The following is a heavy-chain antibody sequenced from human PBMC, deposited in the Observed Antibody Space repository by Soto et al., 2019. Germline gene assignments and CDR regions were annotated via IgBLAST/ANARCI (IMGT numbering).Heavy chain of an antibody. V-gene: IGHV1-2*04. CDR2: INPNSGGT. J-gene: IGHJ3*02. D-gene: IGHD6-13*01. Sequence: ASVKVSCKASGYTFTGYYMHWVRQAPGQGLEWMGWINPNSGGTNYAQKFQGWVTMTRDTSISTAYMELRSLRSDDTAVYYCARYRGGGSSWYHRAFDIWGQGTMVTVSS. CDR1: GYTFTGYY. CDR3: ARYRGGGSSWYHRAFDI.